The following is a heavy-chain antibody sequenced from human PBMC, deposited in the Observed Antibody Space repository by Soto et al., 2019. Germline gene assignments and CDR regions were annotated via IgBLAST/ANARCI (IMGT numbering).Heavy chain of an antibody. CDR1: GGSISTVNYW. CDR2: IYNGGST. D-gene: IGHD7-27*01. J-gene: IGHJ4*02. V-gene: IGHV4-30-4*01. CDR3: ARGPSGDKVDS. Sequence: QVQLQESGPGLVKPSQTLSLTCTVSGGSISTVNYWWSWIRQSPDMGLEWIGHIYNGGSTYNNPYLESXXTXSXXPSKNQLSLTLSSVSAADTAVYYCARGPSGDKVDSWGQGTLVTVSS.